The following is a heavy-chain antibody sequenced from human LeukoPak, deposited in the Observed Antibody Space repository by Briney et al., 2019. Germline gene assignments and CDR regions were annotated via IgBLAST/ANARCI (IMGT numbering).Heavy chain of an antibody. CDR2: INHSGST. CDR1: GGSFSGYY. CDR3: ARGLAKFDP. J-gene: IGHJ5*02. Sequence: SETLSLTCAVYGGSFSGYYWSWIRQPPGKGLEWIGEINHSGSTNYNPSLKSRVTISVDTSKNQFSLKLSSVTAADTAVYYCARGLAKFDPWGQGTLVTVPS. V-gene: IGHV4-34*01.